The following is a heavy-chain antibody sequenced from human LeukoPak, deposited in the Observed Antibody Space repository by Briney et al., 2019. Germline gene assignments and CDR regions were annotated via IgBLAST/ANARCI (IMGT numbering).Heavy chain of an antibody. D-gene: IGHD3-22*01. J-gene: IGHJ4*02. CDR3: ARVRVTRYYYDSSGSKYYFDY. V-gene: IGHV4-34*01. CDR2: INHSGST. CDR1: GGSFSGYY. Sequence: SETLSLTCAVYGGSFSGYYWSWIRQPPGKGLEWIVEINHSGSTNYNPSLKSRVTISVDTSKNQFSLKLSSVTAADTAVYYCARVRVTRYYYDSSGSKYYFDYWGQGTLVTVSS.